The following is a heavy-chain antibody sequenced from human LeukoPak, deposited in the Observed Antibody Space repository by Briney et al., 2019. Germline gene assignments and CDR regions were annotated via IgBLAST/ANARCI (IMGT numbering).Heavy chain of an antibody. V-gene: IGHV4-39*07. Sequence: SETLSLTCSVSGDSIIGYYWGWIRQPPWKGLEWIGNIYYTGNTYYNSSLKSRVTISLDTSKNQFSLKVISMTAADTAAYYCTKSDGYGLIRICGRGTMVTVSS. J-gene: IGHJ3*02. CDR2: IYYTGNT. CDR3: TKSDGYGLIRI. D-gene: IGHD3-10*01. CDR1: GDSIIGYY.